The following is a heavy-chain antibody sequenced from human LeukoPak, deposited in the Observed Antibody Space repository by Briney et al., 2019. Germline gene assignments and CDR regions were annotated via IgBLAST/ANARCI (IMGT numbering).Heavy chain of an antibody. V-gene: IGHV3-7*01. CDR1: GFTFSSYW. J-gene: IGHJ4*02. CDR3: AREYDYSVSRADY. D-gene: IGHD4-11*01. CDR2: INQDGSEK. Sequence: GGSLRLSCAASGFTFSSYWMSWVRQAPGKGLEWVAHINQDGSEKHFVDSVEGRFTISRDNAANSLFLQMNSLRAEDTAVYYCAREYDYSVSRADYWGQGTLVTVSS.